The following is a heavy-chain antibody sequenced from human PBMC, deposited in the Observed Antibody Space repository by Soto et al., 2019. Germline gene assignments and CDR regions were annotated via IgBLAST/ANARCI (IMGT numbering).Heavy chain of an antibody. J-gene: IGHJ5*02. Sequence: SETLSLTCDVYGGSFSRYYWNWIRQPPGKGLEWLGEINHSGSTNYNPSLESRVTISLDTSKTQSSLKLTSVTAADTAVYYCARGEGRLVGTWFDPWGQATLVTV. D-gene: IGHD5-12*01. CDR3: ARGEGRLVGTWFDP. CDR2: INHSGST. V-gene: IGHV4-34*01. CDR1: GGSFSRYY.